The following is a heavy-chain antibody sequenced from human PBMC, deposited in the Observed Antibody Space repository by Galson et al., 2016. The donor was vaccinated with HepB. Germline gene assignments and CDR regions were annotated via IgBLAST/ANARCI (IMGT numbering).Heavy chain of an antibody. CDR2: INPKSGGT. V-gene: IGHV1-2*02. CDR3: ARMSGGPGCCTYGVVVGRVTITRYTITNTASMDLSSLRFDDTAVYYCARMRGSTWFYSYSGLDV. J-gene: IGHJ6*04. CDR1: GYTFIGYY. D-gene: IGHD2-21*01. Sequence: SVKVSCKASGYTFIGYYMHWVRQAPGQGLEWMGWINPKSGGTNYAQKFQGRVTMTRDTISNTASMDLRSRGSAETAVTSCARMSGGPGCCTYGVVVGRVTITRYTITNTASMDLSSLRFDDTAVYYCARMRGSTWFYSYSGLDVWGNGTTVNV.